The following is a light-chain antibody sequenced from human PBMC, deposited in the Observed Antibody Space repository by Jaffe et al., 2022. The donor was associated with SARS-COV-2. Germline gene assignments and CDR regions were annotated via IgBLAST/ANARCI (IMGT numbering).Light chain of an antibody. Sequence: EILLTQSPGTLSLSPGERATLSCRASQSVSSRWLAWYQQKPGQAPRLLIYDASSRATGIPDRFSGTGSGTEFTLTISRLEPEDFAVYFCQQYSQSPATFGQGTKLEIK. CDR1: QSVSSRW. CDR3: QQYSQSPAT. CDR2: DAS. V-gene: IGKV3-20*01. J-gene: IGKJ2*01.